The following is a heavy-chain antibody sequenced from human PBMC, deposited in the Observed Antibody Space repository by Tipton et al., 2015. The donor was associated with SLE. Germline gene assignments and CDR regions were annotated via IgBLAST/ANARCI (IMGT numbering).Heavy chain of an antibody. CDR2: INHSGST. J-gene: IGHJ4*02. CDR1: GGSFSGYY. D-gene: IGHD6-13*01. Sequence: TLSLTCAVYGGSFSGYYWSWIRQPPGKGLEWIGEINHSGSTNYNPSLKSRVTISVDTSKNQFSLKPSSVTAADTAVYYCAREEGSSWYGAGDYWGQGTLVTVSS. V-gene: IGHV4-34*01. CDR3: AREEGSSWYGAGDY.